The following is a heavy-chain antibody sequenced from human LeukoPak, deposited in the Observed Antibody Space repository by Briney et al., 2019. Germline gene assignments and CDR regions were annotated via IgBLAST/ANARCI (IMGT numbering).Heavy chain of an antibody. CDR2: IFGSGGSA. CDR3: GKTTAGYSSGRFPGWPVDY. V-gene: IGHV3-23*01. Sequence: GGSLRLSCAASGFTFNSYAMYWVRQAPGKGLEWISGIFGSGGSAHYADSVKGRFTISIDNSKNTLYLQMNSLRAEDTAVYYCGKTTAGYSSGRFPGWPVDYWGQGTLVTVSS. D-gene: IGHD6-19*01. CDR1: GFTFNSYA. J-gene: IGHJ4*02.